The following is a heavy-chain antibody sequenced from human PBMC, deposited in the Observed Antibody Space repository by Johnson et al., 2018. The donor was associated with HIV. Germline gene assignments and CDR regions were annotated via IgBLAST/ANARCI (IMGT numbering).Heavy chain of an antibody. D-gene: IGHD3-16*01. Sequence: VQLVESGGGLVKPGGSLRLSCAASGFTFSDYYMSWIRQTPGKGLDWVSVISGGGSTYYADAVKGRFTISRDNSKNTLYLQMNNLRAEDTAVYYCAKDLSHYEYVWGSSPNGFDIWGQGTMVSVSS. J-gene: IGHJ3*02. CDR3: AKDLSHYEYVWGSSPNGFDI. V-gene: IGHV3-53*01. CDR2: ISGGGST. CDR1: GFTFSDYY.